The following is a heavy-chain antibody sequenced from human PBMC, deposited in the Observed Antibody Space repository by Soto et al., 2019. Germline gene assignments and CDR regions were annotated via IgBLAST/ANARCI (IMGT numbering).Heavy chain of an antibody. CDR1: GGSMSSPNW. D-gene: IGHD3-10*01. V-gene: IGHV4-4*02. CDR2: ILHSGAT. Sequence: QVRLQESGPGLVKPSGTLSLTCLVSGGSMSSPNWWTWVRQAPVKGLEWIAEILHSGATNYSPSLKSRAVISIDKSNNQFSLQLTSVTAADTAVYYCATGSPYYYGSGGMWDSWGRGALVTVSS. CDR3: ATGSPYYYGSGGMWDS. J-gene: IGHJ4*02.